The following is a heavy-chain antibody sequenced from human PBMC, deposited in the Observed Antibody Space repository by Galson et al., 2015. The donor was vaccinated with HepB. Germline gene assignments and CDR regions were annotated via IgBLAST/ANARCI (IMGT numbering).Heavy chain of an antibody. Sequence: SLRLSCAASGFTVSSNYISWVRQAPGKGLEWVSGIYSGGSTYYADSVKGRFTISRDNSKNTLYLQMNSLRAEDTALYYCATDLRTQQLVDYWGQGTLVTVSS. D-gene: IGHD6-13*01. V-gene: IGHV3-53*01. J-gene: IGHJ4*02. CDR3: ATDLRTQQLVDY. CDR1: GFTVSSNY. CDR2: IYSGGST.